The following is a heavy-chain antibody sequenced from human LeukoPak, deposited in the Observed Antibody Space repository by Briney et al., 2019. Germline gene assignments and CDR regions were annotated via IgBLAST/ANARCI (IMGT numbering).Heavy chain of an antibody. CDR1: GFTFSSYA. CDR2: ISGSGGST. Sequence: GGSLRLSCAASGFTFSSYAMSWVRQAPGKGLEWVSAISGSGGSTYYADSVKGRFTISRDNSKNTLYLQMNSLRAEDTAVYYCAKDWWAGSYSGRPTYFDFWGQGTLVTVSS. V-gene: IGHV3-23*01. J-gene: IGHJ4*02. D-gene: IGHD1-26*01. CDR3: AKDWWAGSYSGRPTYFDF.